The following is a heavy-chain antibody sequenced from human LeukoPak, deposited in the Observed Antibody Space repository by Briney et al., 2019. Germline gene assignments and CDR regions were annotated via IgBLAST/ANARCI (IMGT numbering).Heavy chain of an antibody. V-gene: IGHV4-39*07. J-gene: IGHJ4*02. CDR1: GGSISSSSYY. CDR2: IYYSGST. CDR3: ARGGYFDWLLSALDY. Sequence: SETLSLTCTVSGGSISSSSYYWGWIRQPPGKGLEWIGSIYYSGSTYYNPSLKSRVTISVDTSKNQFSLKLSSVTAADTAVYYCARGGYFDWLLSALDYWGQGTLVTVSS. D-gene: IGHD3-9*01.